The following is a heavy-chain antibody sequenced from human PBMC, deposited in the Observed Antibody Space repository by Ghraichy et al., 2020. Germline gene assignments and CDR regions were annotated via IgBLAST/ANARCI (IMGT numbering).Heavy chain of an antibody. Sequence: SETLSLTCAVSGGSISSSNWWSWVRQPPGKGLEWIGEIYHSGSTNYNPSLKSRVTISVDKSKNQFSLKLSSVTAADTAVYYCARGTTVAGTYDAFDIWGQGTMVTVSS. CDR2: IYHSGST. CDR1: GGSISSSNW. V-gene: IGHV4-4*02. J-gene: IGHJ3*02. CDR3: ARGTTVAGTYDAFDI. D-gene: IGHD6-19*01.